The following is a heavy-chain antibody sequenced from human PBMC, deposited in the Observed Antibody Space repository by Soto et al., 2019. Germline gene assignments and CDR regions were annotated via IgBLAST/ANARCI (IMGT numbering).Heavy chain of an antibody. V-gene: IGHV3-11*05. D-gene: IGHD6-13*01. CDR1: GFTFSDYY. Sequence: QVQLVESGGGLVKPGGSLRLSCAASGFTFSDYYMSWIRQAPGKGLEWVSYINSSSSYTNYADSVKGRFTISRDNAKNPLYLQTTSLRAEDTAVYYCARTIVAAGGRRYFDLWGRGTLVTVSS. J-gene: IGHJ2*01. CDR2: INSSSSYT. CDR3: ARTIVAAGGRRYFDL.